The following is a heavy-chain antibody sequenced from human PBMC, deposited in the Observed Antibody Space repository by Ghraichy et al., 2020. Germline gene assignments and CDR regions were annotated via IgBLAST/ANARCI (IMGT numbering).Heavy chain of an antibody. CDR3: ARKGCSDTCAIDY. D-gene: IGHD5-12*01. CDR2: ISHTGIT. CDR1: GGSFTGHY. V-gene: IGHV4-34*01. Sequence: SETLSLTCVVYGGSFTGHYWSWIRQPPGKGLEWIGEISHTGITNYNPSLKSRLTISVDTSNKQFSLKLNSVTAADTAVYYCARKGCSDTCAIDYWGQGALVTVSS. J-gene: IGHJ4*02.